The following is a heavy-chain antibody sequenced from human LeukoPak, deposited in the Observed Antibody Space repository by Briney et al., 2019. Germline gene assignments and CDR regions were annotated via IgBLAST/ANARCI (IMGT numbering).Heavy chain of an antibody. CDR3: VRYGRRANDQPFDV. CDR1: GFTFSTHA. Sequence: GGSLRLSCAASGFTFSTHAMHWVRQAPGKGLEWVAVISYDGSSKYYADSVKGRFTISRDHAKNSLFLQMNSLRAEDTAVYYCVRYGRRANDQPFDVWGQGTMVTVSS. J-gene: IGHJ3*01. V-gene: IGHV3-30*04. CDR2: ISYDGSSK. D-gene: IGHD1-1*01.